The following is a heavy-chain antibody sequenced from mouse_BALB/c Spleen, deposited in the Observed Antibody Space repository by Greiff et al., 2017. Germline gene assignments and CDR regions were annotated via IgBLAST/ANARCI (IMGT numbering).Heavy chain of an antibody. V-gene: IGHV5-9-4*01. J-gene: IGHJ4*01. CDR1: GFTFSSYA. D-gene: IGHD2-4*01. CDR2: ISSGGSYT. Sequence: EVKLMESGGGLVKPGGSLKLSCAASGFTFSSYAMSWVRQSPEKRLEWVAEISSGGSYTYYPDTVTGRFTISRDNAKNTLYLEMSSLRSEYTAMYYCARYDYDGYYYAMDYWGQGTSVTVSS. CDR3: ARYDYDGYYYAMDY.